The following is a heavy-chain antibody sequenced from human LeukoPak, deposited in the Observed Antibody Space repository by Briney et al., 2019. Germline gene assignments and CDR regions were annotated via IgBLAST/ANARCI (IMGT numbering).Heavy chain of an antibody. CDR2: IYYSGST. CDR1: GGSISSYY. J-gene: IGHJ6*03. D-gene: IGHD5-12*01. Sequence: SETLSLTCTVSGGSISSYYWSWIRQPPGKGLEWIGYIYYSGSTNYNPSLKSRVTISVDTSKNQFSLKLSSVTAADTAVCYCARAGLRLNYYYYMDVWGKGTTVTISS. V-gene: IGHV4-59*01. CDR3: ARAGLRLNYYYYMDV.